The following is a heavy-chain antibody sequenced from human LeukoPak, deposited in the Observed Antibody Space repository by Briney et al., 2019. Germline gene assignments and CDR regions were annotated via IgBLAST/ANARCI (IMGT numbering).Heavy chain of an antibody. J-gene: IGHJ6*02. V-gene: IGHV3-7*01. CDR2: IKQDGSEK. CDR1: GFTFSSYW. Sequence: GGSLRLSCAASGFTFSSYWMGWVRQAPGKGLEWVANIKQDGSEKYYVDSVKGRFTISRDNAKNSLYLQMNSLRAEDTAVYYCARWGWLRFRYYGMDVWGQGTTVTVSS. CDR3: ARWGWLRFRYYGMDV. D-gene: IGHD5-12*01.